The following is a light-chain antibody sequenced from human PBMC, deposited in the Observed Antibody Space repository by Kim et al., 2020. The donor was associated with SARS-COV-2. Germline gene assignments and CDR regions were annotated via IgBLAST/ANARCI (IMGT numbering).Light chain of an antibody. CDR1: TVPVTSNYF. V-gene: IGLV7-46*01. CDR3: LLFYSGGHVV. J-gene: IGLJ2*01. CDR2: DTS. Sequence: GGTVTLTCDSSTVPVTSNYFPFCFQQQPGQAPRILIYDTSIKHSWTPARFSGSLLGGKAALTLSGAQPEDEAEYSCLLFYSGGHVVFGGGTQLTVL.